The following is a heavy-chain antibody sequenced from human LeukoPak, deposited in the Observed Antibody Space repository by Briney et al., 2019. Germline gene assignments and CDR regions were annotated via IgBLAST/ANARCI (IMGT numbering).Heavy chain of an antibody. Sequence: SETLSLTCAVSGGFINTYFWSWIRQPPGKGLEWIGYMYYSGSTNYNPSLKSRATISMDTSKNQFSLKLNSVTAADTAVYYCARQIAWGVGRFDYWGQGTLATVSA. D-gene: IGHD3-10*01. V-gene: IGHV4-59*08. CDR1: GGFINTYF. J-gene: IGHJ4*02. CDR3: ARQIAWGVGRFDY. CDR2: MYYSGST.